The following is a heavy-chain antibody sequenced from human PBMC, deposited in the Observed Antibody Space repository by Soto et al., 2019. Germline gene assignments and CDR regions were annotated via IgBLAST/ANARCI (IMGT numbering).Heavy chain of an antibody. J-gene: IGHJ4*02. Sequence: GGSLRLSCAASGFTFIRYWMKWVRQAPGKGLEWVSCITSDGTITKHADSVKGRFTVSRDNAKNTLFLQMNSLRAEDTAVYYCASHSSSSGGSNWGQGTLVTVSS. CDR3: ASHSSSSGGSN. D-gene: IGHD6-6*01. CDR1: GFTFIRYW. V-gene: IGHV3-74*01. CDR2: ITSDGTIT.